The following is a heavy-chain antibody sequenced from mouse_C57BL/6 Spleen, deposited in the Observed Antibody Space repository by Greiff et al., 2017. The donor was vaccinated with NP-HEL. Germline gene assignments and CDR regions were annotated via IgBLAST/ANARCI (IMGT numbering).Heavy chain of an antibody. J-gene: IGHJ1*03. CDR3: ARRGYSNYEDWYFDV. Sequence: EVKVVESGPELVKPGASVKISCKASGYSFTGYYMHWVKQSHGNILDWIGYIYPYNGVSSYNQKFKGKATLTVDKSSSTAYMELRSLTSEDSAVYYCARRGYSNYEDWYFDVWGTGTTVTVSS. V-gene: IGHV1-31*01. D-gene: IGHD2-5*01. CDR2: IYPYNGVS. CDR1: GYSFTGYY.